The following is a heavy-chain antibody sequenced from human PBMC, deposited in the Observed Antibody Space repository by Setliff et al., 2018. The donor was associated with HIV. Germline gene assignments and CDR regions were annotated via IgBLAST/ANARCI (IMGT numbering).Heavy chain of an antibody. Sequence: SETLSLTCTVSGGSINSYYWNWIRQSPGKGLEWIGYIGYNGDTSYNPSLNSRVTLSVNRSKNQFSLKLSSVSAADTAVYFCARWGASGGRPDWHAFDMWGQGTMVTVSS. V-gene: IGHV4-59*01. D-gene: IGHD2-15*01. CDR3: ARWGASGGRPDWHAFDM. CDR1: GGSINSYY. CDR2: IGYNGDT. J-gene: IGHJ3*02.